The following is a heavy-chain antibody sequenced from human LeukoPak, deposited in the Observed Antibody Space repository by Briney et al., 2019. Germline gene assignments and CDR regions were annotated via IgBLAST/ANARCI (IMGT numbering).Heavy chain of an antibody. J-gene: IGHJ4*02. V-gene: IGHV3-30-3*01. CDR3: ARSRIVGATPVDY. Sequence: PGGSLRLSCAASGFTFSSYAMHWVRQAPGKGLEWVAVISYDGSNKYYADSVKGRFTISRDYSKNTLYLQMNSLRAEDTAVYYCARSRIVGATPVDYWGQGTLVTVSS. CDR2: ISYDGSNK. CDR1: GFTFSSYA. D-gene: IGHD1-26*01.